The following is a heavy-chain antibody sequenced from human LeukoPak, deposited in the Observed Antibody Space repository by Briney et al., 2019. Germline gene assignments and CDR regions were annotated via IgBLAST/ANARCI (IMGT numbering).Heavy chain of an antibody. V-gene: IGHV3-23*01. CDR3: ARSKTPFQGFDI. CDR2: ISGGGTGT. J-gene: IGHJ3*02. Sequence: GGSLRLSCAASGFSFSIYAMNWVRQAPGKGLEWISVISGGGTGTYYSDSMKGRFTISRDNSKQTLFLQMNNLRVEDTAIFYCARSKTPFQGFDIWGQGTMATVSS. CDR1: GFSFSIYA.